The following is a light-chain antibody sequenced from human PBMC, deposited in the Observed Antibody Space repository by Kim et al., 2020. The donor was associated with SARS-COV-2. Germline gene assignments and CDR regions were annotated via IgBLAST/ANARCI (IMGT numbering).Light chain of an antibody. Sequence: EIVLTQSPGTLSLSPGERVTLSCRASQSVSLNYLAWYQQKPGQAPSLLIHVASIRATGIPDRFSGRGSGTDFTLTITRVAPEDFAVYYCHQYSTSPWTFGQGTKVDIK. V-gene: IGKV3-20*01. CDR2: VAS. J-gene: IGKJ1*01. CDR1: QSVSLNY. CDR3: HQYSTSPWT.